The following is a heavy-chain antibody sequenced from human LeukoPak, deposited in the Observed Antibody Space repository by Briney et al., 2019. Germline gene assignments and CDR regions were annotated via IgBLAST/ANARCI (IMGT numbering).Heavy chain of an antibody. CDR2: ITGRSSYI. J-gene: IGHJ4*02. D-gene: IGHD2-15*01. Sequence: GGSLRLSCATAGFSFSRYSLIWVRQAPGKGLEWVASITGRSSYIYYSDSVKGRFTISRDNSKNTLYLQMNSLRAEDTAVYYCAKDNGYWGQGTPVTVSS. V-gene: IGHV3-21*01. CDR3: AKDNGY. CDR1: GFSFSRYS.